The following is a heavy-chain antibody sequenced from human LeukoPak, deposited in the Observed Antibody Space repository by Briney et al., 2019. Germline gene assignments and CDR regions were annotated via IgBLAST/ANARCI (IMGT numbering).Heavy chain of an antibody. J-gene: IGHJ4*02. CDR2: IKSKTDGGTT. CDR1: GFTFSNTW. CDR3: TTVPRYCSGGSCSQFDY. D-gene: IGHD2-15*01. Sequence: GGSLRLSCAASGFTFSNTWMSWVHQAPGKGLEWVGRIKSKTDGGTTDYAAPVKGRFTISRDDSKNTLYLQMNSLKTEDTAVYYCTTVPRYCSGGSCSQFDYWGQGTLVTVSS. V-gene: IGHV3-15*01.